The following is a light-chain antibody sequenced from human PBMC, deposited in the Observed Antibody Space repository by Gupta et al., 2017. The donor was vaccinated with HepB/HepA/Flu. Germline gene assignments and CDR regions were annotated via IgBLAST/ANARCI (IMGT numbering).Light chain of an antibody. V-gene: IGLV1-40*01. CDR2: ADT. CDR3: QSFDSTLSGSV. CDR1: GAGYD. J-gene: IGLJ3*02. Sequence: QPVFTQPPSVSGAPGQRVVICCVGAGYDVHWYQQLQGTAPKLLIYADTNRPSGVSDRFSGSRSGTSASLAITGLQAEDEGDYYCQSFDSTLSGSVFGGGTKVTVL.